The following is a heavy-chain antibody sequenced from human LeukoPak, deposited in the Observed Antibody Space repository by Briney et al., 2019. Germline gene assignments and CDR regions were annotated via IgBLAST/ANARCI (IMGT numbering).Heavy chain of an antibody. CDR2: IYHSGST. J-gene: IGHJ5*02. CDR3: ARYYDFWSGYQNWFDP. CDR1: GYSISSGYY. D-gene: IGHD3-3*01. V-gene: IGHV4-38-2*02. Sequence: SETLSLTCTVSGYSISSGYYWGWIRQPPGKGVEWIGSIYHSGSTYYNPSLKSRVTISVDTSKNQFSLKLSSVTAADTAVYYCARYYDFWSGYQNWFDPWGQGTLVTVSS.